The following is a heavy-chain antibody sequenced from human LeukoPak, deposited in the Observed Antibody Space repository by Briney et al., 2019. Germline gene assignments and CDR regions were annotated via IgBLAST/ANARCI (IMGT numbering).Heavy chain of an antibody. CDR1: GDSVSSNSAA. V-gene: IGHV6-1*01. CDR3: ARDPGCCGWYHENWFDP. J-gene: IGHJ5*02. Sequence: SQTLSLTCAISGDSVSSNSAAWNWIRQSPSRGLEWLGRTYYRSKWYNDYAVSVKSRITINPDTSKNQFSLQLNSVTPEDTAVYYCARDPGCCGWYHENWFDPWGQGTLVTVSS. CDR2: TYYRSKWYN. D-gene: IGHD6-19*01.